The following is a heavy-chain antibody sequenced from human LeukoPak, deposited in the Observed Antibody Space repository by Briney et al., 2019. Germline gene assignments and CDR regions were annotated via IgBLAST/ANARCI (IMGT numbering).Heavy chain of an antibody. CDR1: GGSFSPAH. D-gene: IGHD5-24*01. J-gene: IGHJ4*02. CDR2: ICDNGNT. Sequence: SETLSLTCTFSGGSFSPAHWSWIRQPPGKGLEWIGVICDNGNTYYNPSLKSRVTISVDTSKSQFSLKLSSLAAADTAVYYCATGRDPYKTGNWGQGTLVTVSS. CDR3: ATGRDPYKTGN. V-gene: IGHV4-59*01.